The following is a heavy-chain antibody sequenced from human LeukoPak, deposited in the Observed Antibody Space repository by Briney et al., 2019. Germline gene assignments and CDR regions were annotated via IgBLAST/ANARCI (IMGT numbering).Heavy chain of an antibody. CDR2: SSTSGSIT. J-gene: IGHJ4*02. Sequence: GGSLRLFCAASGFSFSSYTMSWVRQAPGKGLQWLAYSSTSGSITYYADSVKGRFTISRDNAKNSVYLQMNSLRAEDTAVYYCARDFSDVRGNIFDSWGQGTLVTVSS. CDR1: GFSFSSYT. D-gene: IGHD3-10*02. V-gene: IGHV3-48*04. CDR3: ARDFSDVRGNIFDS.